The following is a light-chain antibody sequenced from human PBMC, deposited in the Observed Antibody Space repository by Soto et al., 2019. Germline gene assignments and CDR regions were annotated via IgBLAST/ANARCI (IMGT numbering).Light chain of an antibody. CDR3: QQYKKWPWT. Sequence: EMVTTQSTATLSVSPGERGTLSCRASQSVGGSLAWYQQKPGQAPRLLIYEAANRAAGVPGRFSGSGSGTDFTLTISSLQSEDFAVYYCQQYKKWPWTFGQGTKVDIK. CDR1: QSVGGS. CDR2: EAA. V-gene: IGKV3D-15*01. J-gene: IGKJ1*01.